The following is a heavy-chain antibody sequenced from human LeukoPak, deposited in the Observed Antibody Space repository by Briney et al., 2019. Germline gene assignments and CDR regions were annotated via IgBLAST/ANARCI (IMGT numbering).Heavy chain of an antibody. CDR1: GFTFKSHH. J-gene: IGHJ4*02. D-gene: IGHD7-27*01. CDR3: AKDLNWGGR. V-gene: IGHV3-23*01. Sequence: GGSLTLSCAASGFTFKSHHMTWVRQAPGKGLEWVSGISGSGVTDYADSVTGRFTISRDNSKITLYLQMNSLRAEDTAVYYCAKDLNWGGRWRQETLVTVSS. CDR2: ISGSGVT.